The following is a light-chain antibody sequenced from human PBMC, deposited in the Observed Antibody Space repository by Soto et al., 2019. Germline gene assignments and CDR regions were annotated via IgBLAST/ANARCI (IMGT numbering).Light chain of an antibody. CDR1: QSVGTS. J-gene: IGKJ3*01. Sequence: EILIKQFPATLSVSPGQRITLSLRASQSVGTSIAWYQQKPGQAPRLLIYGASTRATGVPARFSGSGSGTAFTLTISSLQSEDFANYYCQQYYNWPPFTFGQGTKVDIK. V-gene: IGKV3-15*01. CDR3: QQYYNWPPFT. CDR2: GAS.